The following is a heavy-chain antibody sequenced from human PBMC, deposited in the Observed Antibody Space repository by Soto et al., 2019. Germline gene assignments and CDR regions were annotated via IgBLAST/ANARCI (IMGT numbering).Heavy chain of an antibody. J-gene: IGHJ4*02. CDR3: ATGRYCSGGSCYSGSDY. Sequence: QVQLVQSGAEVKKPGASVKVSCKVSGYTLTELSMHWVRQAPGKGLEWMGGFDPEDGETIYAQKFQGRVTMTEETSTDTAYMELSSLRSEDTAVYYCATGRYCSGGSCYSGSDYWGQGTLVTVSS. V-gene: IGHV1-24*01. D-gene: IGHD2-15*01. CDR1: GYTLTELS. CDR2: FDPEDGET.